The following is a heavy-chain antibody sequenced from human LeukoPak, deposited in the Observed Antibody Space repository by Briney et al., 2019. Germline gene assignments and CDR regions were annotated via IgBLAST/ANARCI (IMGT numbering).Heavy chain of an antibody. V-gene: IGHV3-74*01. D-gene: IGHD2-21*02. CDR1: GFTFSDYW. CDR3: ARAVVVTASDY. J-gene: IGHJ4*02. Sequence: PGGSLRLSCAASGFTFSDYWIHWVRQAPGKGLVWVSRINGDGSGATYADSVRGRFALSRDNARNTVHLQMNSLTAEDTGVYYCARAVVVTASDYWGQGTLVTVSS. CDR2: INGDGSGA.